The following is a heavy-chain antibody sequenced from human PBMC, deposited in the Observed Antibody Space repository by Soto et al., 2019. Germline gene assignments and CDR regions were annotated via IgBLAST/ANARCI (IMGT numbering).Heavy chain of an antibody. Sequence: WSLRLSCAASGFTFSSYSMNWVRQAPGKXLEWVSSISSSSSYIYYADSVKGRFTISRDNAKNSLYLQMNSLRAEDTAVYYCARLGGYCSGGSCPYGMDVWGQGTTVTVSS. CDR2: ISSSSSYI. D-gene: IGHD2-15*01. J-gene: IGHJ6*02. CDR3: ARLGGYCSGGSCPYGMDV. CDR1: GFTFSSYS. V-gene: IGHV3-21*01.